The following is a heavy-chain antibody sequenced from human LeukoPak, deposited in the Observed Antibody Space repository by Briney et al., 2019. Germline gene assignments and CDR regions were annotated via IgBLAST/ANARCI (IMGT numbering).Heavy chain of an antibody. CDR1: GFTFDDYA. J-gene: IGHJ4*02. D-gene: IGHD3-16*01. CDR3: AKDGPFGSN. V-gene: IGHV3-9*01. CDR2: ISWNSGSI. Sequence: GGSLRLSCAASGFTFDDYAMHWVRQAPGKDLEWVSGISWNSGSIGYADSVKGRFTISRDNAKNSLYLQMNSLRAEDTALYYCAKDGPFGSNWGQGTLVTVSS.